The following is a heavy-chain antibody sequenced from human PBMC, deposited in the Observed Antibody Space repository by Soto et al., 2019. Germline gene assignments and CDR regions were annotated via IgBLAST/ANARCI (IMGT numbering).Heavy chain of an antibody. CDR1: GGSISSYY. Sequence: SETLSLTCTVSGGSISSYYWSWIRQPPGKGLEWIGYIYYSGSTNYNPSLKSRVTISVDTSKNQFSLKLSSVTAADTAVYYCAIDRKTYYYDSSGYSNAFDIWGQGTMVTVSS. CDR2: IYYSGST. CDR3: AIDRKTYYYDSSGYSNAFDI. J-gene: IGHJ3*02. V-gene: IGHV4-59*01. D-gene: IGHD3-22*01.